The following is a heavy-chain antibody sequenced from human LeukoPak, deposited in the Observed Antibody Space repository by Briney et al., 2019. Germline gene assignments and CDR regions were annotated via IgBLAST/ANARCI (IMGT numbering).Heavy chain of an antibody. CDR1: GFTLSSYS. V-gene: IGHV3-48*02. D-gene: IGHD2-15*01. Sequence: QAGGSLRLSCAASGFTLSSYSMNWVRQAPGKGLEWISYIDSDTYGNTIYHPHTVKGRFTISRDNAKNSLYLQMDSLRDEDTAVYYCARENDMGYCSGGRCYKGYNAMDVWGQGTTVTVSS. CDR2: IDSDTYGNTI. CDR3: ARENDMGYCSGGRCYKGYNAMDV. J-gene: IGHJ6*02.